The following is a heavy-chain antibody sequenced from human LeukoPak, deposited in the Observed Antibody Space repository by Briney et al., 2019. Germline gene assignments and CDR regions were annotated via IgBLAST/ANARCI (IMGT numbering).Heavy chain of an antibody. D-gene: IGHD3-3*01. Sequence: ASVKLSCKASGYTFTGYYMHWVRQAPGQGLEWMGWINPNSGGTNYAQKFQGRVTMTRDTSISTAYMEVSRLRSDDTAVYYCARDLIFGVVSGWFDPWGQGTLVTVSS. CDR2: INPNSGGT. CDR3: ARDLIFGVVSGWFDP. CDR1: GYTFTGYY. J-gene: IGHJ5*02. V-gene: IGHV1-2*02.